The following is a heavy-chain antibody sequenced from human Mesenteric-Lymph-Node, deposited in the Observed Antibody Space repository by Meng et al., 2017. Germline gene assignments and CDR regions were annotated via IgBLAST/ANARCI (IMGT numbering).Heavy chain of an antibody. CDR1: GYTFTGYY. CDR2: ISAYNGNT. Sequence: ASVKVSCKASGYTFTGYYMHWVRQAPGQGLEWMGWISAYNGNTNYAQKLQGRVTMTTDTSTSTAYMELRSLRSDDTAVYYCATFNDYYDSKYYFDYWGQGTLVTVSS. J-gene: IGHJ4*02. V-gene: IGHV1-18*04. D-gene: IGHD3-22*01. CDR3: ATFNDYYDSKYYFDY.